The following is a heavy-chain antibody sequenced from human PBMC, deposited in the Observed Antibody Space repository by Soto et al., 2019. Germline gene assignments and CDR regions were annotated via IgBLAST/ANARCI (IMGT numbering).Heavy chain of an antibody. CDR1: GGSISSYY. J-gene: IGHJ4*02. D-gene: IGHD7-27*01. Sequence: QVQLQESGPGLVKPSETLSLTCTVSGGSISSYYWSWIRQPPGKGLELIGYIYYTGSTTNYNPSLKSRVTISVDTSKNQFSLQLSSVTAADTAVYYCARRWGTYFDYWGQGTLVTVSS. CDR3: ARRWGTYFDY. V-gene: IGHV4-59*01. CDR2: IYYTGSTT.